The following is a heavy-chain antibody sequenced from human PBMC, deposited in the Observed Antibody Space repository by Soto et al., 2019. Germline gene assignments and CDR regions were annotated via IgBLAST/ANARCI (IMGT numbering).Heavy chain of an antibody. V-gene: IGHV1-18*04. CDR1: GYTSADFG. Sequence: ASVKVSCKASGYTSADFGISWVRQAPGQGLEWMGWVSGDNGASNPAPKVQGRITMTLDTSTGVSYMALRSLRSDDTAIYYCVRDQKYFRVNGNWFDSWGQGTLVTVSS. CDR3: VRDQKYFRVNGNWFDS. CDR2: VSGDNGAS. J-gene: IGHJ5*01. D-gene: IGHD2-2*01.